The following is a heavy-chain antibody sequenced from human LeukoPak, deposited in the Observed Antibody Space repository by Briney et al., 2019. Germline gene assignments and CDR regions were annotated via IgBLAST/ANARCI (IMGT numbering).Heavy chain of an antibody. CDR1: GFTFSSCA. J-gene: IGHJ4*02. V-gene: IGHV3-23*01. Sequence: GGSLRLSCAASGFTFSSCAMSWVRQAPGKGLEWVSASGGSGGNTYYADSVKGRFTVSRDNSKNTLDLQMNSLRAEDTAVYYCAKGYSYGFDYWGQGALVTVSS. CDR2: SGGSGGNT. D-gene: IGHD5-18*01. CDR3: AKGYSYGFDY.